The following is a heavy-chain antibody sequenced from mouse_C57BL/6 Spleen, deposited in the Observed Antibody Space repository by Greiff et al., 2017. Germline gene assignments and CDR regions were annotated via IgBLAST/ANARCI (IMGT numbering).Heavy chain of an antibody. CDR3: ARGGYSNYDFDY. Sequence: VQLQQSGAELARPGASVKLSCKASGYTFTSYGISWVKQRTGQGLEWIGEIYPRSGNTYYNEKFKGKATLTADKSSSTAYMELRSLTSEDSAVYFCARGGYSNYDFDYWGQGTTLTVSS. V-gene: IGHV1-81*01. CDR1: GYTFTSYG. J-gene: IGHJ2*01. D-gene: IGHD2-5*01. CDR2: IYPRSGNT.